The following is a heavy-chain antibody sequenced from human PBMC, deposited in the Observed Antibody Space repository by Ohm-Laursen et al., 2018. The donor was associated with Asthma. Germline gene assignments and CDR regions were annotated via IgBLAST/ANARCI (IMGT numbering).Heavy chain of an antibody. CDR1: GGSINNYW. J-gene: IGHJ5*02. Sequence: SDTLSLTCILSGGSINNYWWSWVRQPPGKGLEWIGEISHSGAASFNPSLTSRVTISLDKSKTHFSLELTSVTAADTAVYYCARSTGWYRLDLWGQGSLVIVSS. V-gene: IGHV4/OR15-8*01. CDR3: ARSTGWYRLDL. CDR2: ISHSGAA. D-gene: IGHD6-19*01.